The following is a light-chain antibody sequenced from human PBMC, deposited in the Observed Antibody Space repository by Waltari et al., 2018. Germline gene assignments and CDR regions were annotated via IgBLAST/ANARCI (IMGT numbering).Light chain of an antibody. V-gene: IGKV1-5*03. CDR1: QTISTW. J-gene: IGKJ5*01. CDR2: KAS. Sequence: DIQMTQFPSTLSASVGDRVTITCRASQTISTWLAWYQQKPGEAPKLLIYKASSLQFGVPSRFSGSGSGTEFTLTISSLQHDDFATYHCQQYNSYSAITFGQGTRLEIK. CDR3: QQYNSYSAIT.